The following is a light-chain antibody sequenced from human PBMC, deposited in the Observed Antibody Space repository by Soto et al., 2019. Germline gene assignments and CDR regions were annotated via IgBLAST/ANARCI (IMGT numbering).Light chain of an antibody. J-gene: IGLJ1*01. CDR2: DVS. CDR3: TSYTPSSTFAYV. CDR1: SGDVGSYNR. V-gene: IGLV2-23*02. Sequence: QSVLTQPASVSGSPGQSITISCTGTSGDVGSYNRVSWYQQFPDKAPKLIIYDVSERPSGVSDRFSGSKSGNTASLTISGLRAEDEAEYYCTSYTPSSTFAYVFGTGTKVTVL.